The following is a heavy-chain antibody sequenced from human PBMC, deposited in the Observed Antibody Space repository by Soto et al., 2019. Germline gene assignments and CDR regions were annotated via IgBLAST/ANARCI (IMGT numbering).Heavy chain of an antibody. CDR2: INPNSGGT. J-gene: IGHJ4*02. Sequence: ASVKVSCKASGYTFSDYYIHWVRQAPGQGLEWMGWINPNSGGTKYAPKFQGGVTMTRDTSITTAYMELSRLRSGDTAVYYCAREPATAKPEGVDFWGQGSLVTVSS. CDR3: AREPATAKPEGVDF. V-gene: IGHV1-2*02. CDR1: GYTFSDYY. D-gene: IGHD1-1*01.